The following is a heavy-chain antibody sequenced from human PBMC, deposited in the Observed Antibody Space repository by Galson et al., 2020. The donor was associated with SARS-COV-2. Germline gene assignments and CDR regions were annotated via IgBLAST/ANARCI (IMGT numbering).Heavy chain of an antibody. D-gene: IGHD3-22*01. CDR2: ISSSGSTI. J-gene: IGHJ3*02. CDR1: GFTFSSYE. V-gene: IGHV3-48*03. CDR3: ARDYRYYYDSSGYSNAFDI. Sequence: GGSLRLSCAASGFTFSSYEMNWVRQAPGKGLEWVSYISSSGSTIYYADSVKGRFTISRDNAKNSLYLQMNSLRAEDTAVYYCARDYRYYYDSSGYSNAFDIWGQGTMVTISS.